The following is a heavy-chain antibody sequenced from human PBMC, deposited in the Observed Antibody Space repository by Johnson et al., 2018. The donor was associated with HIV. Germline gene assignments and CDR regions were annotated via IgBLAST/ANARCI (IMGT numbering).Heavy chain of an antibody. Sequence: VQLVESGGCLVQPGRSLRLSCTASGFTFDDYAMHWVRQAPGKGLEWVSGISWNSGSIGYADSVKGRFTISRDNAKNSLYLQMNSLRAEDTALYYCAKGAGAEGHDAFDIWGQGTMGTVSP. D-gene: IGHD4/OR15-4a*01. V-gene: IGHV3-9*01. CDR2: ISWNSGSI. CDR1: GFTFDDYA. CDR3: AKGAGAEGHDAFDI. J-gene: IGHJ3*02.